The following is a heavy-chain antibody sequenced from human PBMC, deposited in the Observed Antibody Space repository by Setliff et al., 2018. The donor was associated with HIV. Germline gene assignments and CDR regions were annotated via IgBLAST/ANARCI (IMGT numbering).Heavy chain of an antibody. V-gene: IGHV3-73*01. D-gene: IGHD5-12*01. Sequence: PGGSLRLSCAASGFTFSGSAMHWVRQASGKGLEWVGRIRSKANSYATAYAASVKGRFTISRDDSKNTAYLHMNSLKTEDTAVYYCTRNVDIVSTLVPENSGLNYFDYWGQGTLVTVSS. CDR2: IRSKANSYAT. CDR1: GFTFSGSA. CDR3: TRNVDIVSTLVPENSGLNYFDY. J-gene: IGHJ4*02.